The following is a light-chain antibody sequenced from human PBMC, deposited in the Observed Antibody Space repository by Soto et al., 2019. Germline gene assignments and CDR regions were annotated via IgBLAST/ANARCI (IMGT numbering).Light chain of an antibody. V-gene: IGKV3-15*01. Sequence: RVRAQTSAALAVSKRERATLSCMASQSVSSNLAWYQQKPGQAPRLLIYGASTRATGIPARFSGSGSGTEFTLTISSLQSEDFAVYYCQQYNNWPQPFGQGSILDIK. J-gene: IGKJ1*01. CDR3: QQYNNWPQP. CDR1: QSVSSN. CDR2: GAS.